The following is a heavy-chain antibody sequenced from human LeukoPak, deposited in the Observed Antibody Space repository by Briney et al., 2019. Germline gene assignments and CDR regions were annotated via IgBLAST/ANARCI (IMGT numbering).Heavy chain of an antibody. CDR2: LYPGDSDT. V-gene: IGHV5-51*01. Sequence: GESLKISCKGSAYTFSTSWIAWVRQMPGKGLEWMGILYPGDSDTRYSPSFQGQVTISADKSISTAYLHWSSLRASDTAMYYCAILDEEITPGYWGQGTLVTVSS. J-gene: IGHJ4*02. D-gene: IGHD1-14*01. CDR1: AYTFSTSW. CDR3: AILDEEITPGY.